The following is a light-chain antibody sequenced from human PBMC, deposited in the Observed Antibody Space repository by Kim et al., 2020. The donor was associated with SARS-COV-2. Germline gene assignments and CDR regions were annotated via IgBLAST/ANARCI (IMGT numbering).Light chain of an antibody. Sequence: DNVLTQSPGTLSLSPGERATLSCRASQSVSGSYLAWYQQKPGQAPRLLIYDASSRATGIPDRFSGSGSGTDFTLTISRLEPEDFAVYCWQQCGTSQWTFGQGTRVDIK. J-gene: IGKJ1*01. CDR3: QQCGTSQWT. CDR1: QSVSGSY. CDR2: DAS. V-gene: IGKV3-20*01.